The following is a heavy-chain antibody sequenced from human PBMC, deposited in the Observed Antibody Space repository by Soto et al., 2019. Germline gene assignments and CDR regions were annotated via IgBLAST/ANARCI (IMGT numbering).Heavy chain of an antibody. CDR1: GFSFSTSE. D-gene: IGHD3-16*01. CDR3: APRKFGRFNIAAFGI. J-gene: IGHJ3*02. V-gene: IGHV3-48*03. CDR2: ISKSSVTT. Sequence: EVQLVESGGGLVQPGGSLRLSCAASGFSFSTSEMNWVRQAPGKGLEWISYISKSSVTTHYADSVKGRFTISRDNANNSLFLEMNSLRVEDTALYYCAPRKFGRFNIAAFGIWGQGTMVTVSS.